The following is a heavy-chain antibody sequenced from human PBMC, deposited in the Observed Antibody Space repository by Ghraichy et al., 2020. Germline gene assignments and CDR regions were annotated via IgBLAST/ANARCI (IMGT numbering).Heavy chain of an antibody. V-gene: IGHV3-15*01. Sequence: GGSLRLSCAASGFTFSNAWMSWVRQAPGKGLEWVGRIKSKTDGGTTDYAAPVKGRFTISRDDSKNTLYLQMNSLKTEDTAVYYCTTAIPQLWSLVDYWGQGTLVTVSS. CDR2: IKSKTDGGTT. CDR1: GFTFSNAW. D-gene: IGHD5-18*01. J-gene: IGHJ4*02. CDR3: TTAIPQLWSLVDY.